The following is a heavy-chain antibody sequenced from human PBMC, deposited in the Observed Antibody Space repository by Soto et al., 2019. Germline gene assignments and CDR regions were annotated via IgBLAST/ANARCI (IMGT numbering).Heavy chain of an antibody. V-gene: IGHV3-30-3*01. J-gene: IGHJ6*02. Sequence: QVQLVESGGGVVQPGRSLRLSCAASGFTFSSYAMHWVRQAPGKGLEWVAVISYDGSKKYYADSVKGRFTISRDNSTNTLYLQMNSLRAEDTAVYYCARRAYYGDYETGMNVCAHGTTVTVSS. CDR3: ARRAYYGDYETGMNV. CDR1: GFTFSSYA. CDR2: ISYDGSKK. D-gene: IGHD4-17*01.